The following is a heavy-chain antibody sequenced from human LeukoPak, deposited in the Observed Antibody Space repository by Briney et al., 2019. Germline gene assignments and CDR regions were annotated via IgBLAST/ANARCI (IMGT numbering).Heavy chain of an antibody. D-gene: IGHD1-26*01. CDR2: ISGSGTST. CDR3: AKRDSGSHYVDY. CDR1: GFTFSSYA. V-gene: IGHV3-23*01. J-gene: IGHJ4*02. Sequence: GASLRLSCAASGFTFSSYAMTWVRQAPGKGLEWVSAISGSGTSTYYADSVKGRFTISRDNSKNTLYLQMNSLRAEDTAVYYCAKRDSGSHYVDYWGQGTLVTVSS.